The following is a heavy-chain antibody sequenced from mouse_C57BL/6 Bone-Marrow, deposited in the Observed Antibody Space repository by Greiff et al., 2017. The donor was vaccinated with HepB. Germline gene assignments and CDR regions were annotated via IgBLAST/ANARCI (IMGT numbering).Heavy chain of an antibody. CDR1: GYTFTSYW. CDR3: TGGYYGSRGAMDY. V-gene: IGHV1-5*01. CDR2: IYPGNSDT. D-gene: IGHD1-1*01. Sequence: EVQLQQSGTVLARPGASVKMSCKTSGYTFTSYWMHWVKQRPGQGLEWIGAIYPGNSDTSYNQKFKGKAKLTAVTSASTAYMELSSLTNEDSAVYYCTGGYYGSRGAMDYWGQGTSVTVSS. J-gene: IGHJ4*01.